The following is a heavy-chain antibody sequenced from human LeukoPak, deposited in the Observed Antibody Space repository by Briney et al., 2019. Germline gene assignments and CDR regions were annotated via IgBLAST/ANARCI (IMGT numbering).Heavy chain of an antibody. CDR3: ARVRITIFGVPRYMDV. Sequence: SETLSLTRAVYGGSFSGYYWSWIRQPPGKGLGWIGEINHSGSTNYNPSLKSRVTISVDTSKNQFSLKLSSVTAADTAVYYCARVRITIFGVPRYMDVWGKGTTVTVSS. J-gene: IGHJ6*03. V-gene: IGHV4-34*01. CDR2: INHSGST. D-gene: IGHD3-3*01. CDR1: GGSFSGYY.